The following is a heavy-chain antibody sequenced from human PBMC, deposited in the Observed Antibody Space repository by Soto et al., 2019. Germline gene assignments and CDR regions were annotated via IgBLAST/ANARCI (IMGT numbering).Heavy chain of an antibody. Sequence: QVQLVQSGAEVKKPGSSVKVSCKASGGTFSSYAISWVRQAPGQGLEWMGGIIPIFGTANYAQKFQGRVTIPAEEATGTAYMGLSSLRSEDTALYYCARESRYCSGGSCYFLPGIDYWGRGTLVTVSS. V-gene: IGHV1-69*12. CDR1: GGTFSSYA. J-gene: IGHJ4*02. D-gene: IGHD2-15*01. CDR2: IIPIFGTA. CDR3: ARESRYCSGGSCYFLPGIDY.